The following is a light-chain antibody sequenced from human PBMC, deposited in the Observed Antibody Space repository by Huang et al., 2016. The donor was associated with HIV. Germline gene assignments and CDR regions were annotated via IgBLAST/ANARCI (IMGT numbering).Light chain of an antibody. J-gene: IGKJ5*01. V-gene: IGKV3-15*01. CDR2: GAS. CDR1: QSVSSS. Sequence: EIVMTQSPATLSASAGERVTLSCRASQSVSSSLAWYQRKPGQAPRLLIYGASTRANGIPARFSGSGSETEFTLTIGSLRSEDFAVYYCQQYNNWPPITFGQGTRLEIK. CDR3: QQYNNWPPIT.